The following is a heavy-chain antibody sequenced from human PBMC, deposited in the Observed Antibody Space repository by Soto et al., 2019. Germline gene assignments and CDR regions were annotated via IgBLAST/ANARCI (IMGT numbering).Heavy chain of an antibody. CDR3: ASSSGWYLKYPTRPVY. Sequence: SAVKPSCKACGGTFSSYAISWVRQAPGQGLEWMGGIIPIFGTANYAQKFQGRVTITADESMSTAYMELSSLRSEDTAVYYCASSSGWYLKYPTRPVYWARGTPVTVAS. V-gene: IGHV1-69*13. D-gene: IGHD6-19*01. J-gene: IGHJ4*02. CDR2: IIPIFGTA. CDR1: GGTFSSYA.